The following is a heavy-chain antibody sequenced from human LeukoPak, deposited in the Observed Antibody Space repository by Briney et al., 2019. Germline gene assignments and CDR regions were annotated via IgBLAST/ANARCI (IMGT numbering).Heavy chain of an antibody. J-gene: IGHJ4*02. CDR1: SGSISTSNYY. Sequence: SETLSLTCTVSSGSISTSNYYWGWVRQPPGKALEWIGNIFYSGSTYYSPSLKSRVTISLDTSRNQFSLKLNSVTAADTAVYYCARKKWFGETFDYWGQGTLVTVSS. CDR2: IFYSGST. V-gene: IGHV4-39*07. CDR3: ARKKWFGETFDY. D-gene: IGHD3-10*01.